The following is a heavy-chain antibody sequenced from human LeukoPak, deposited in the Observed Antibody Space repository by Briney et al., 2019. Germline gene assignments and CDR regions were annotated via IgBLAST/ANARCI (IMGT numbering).Heavy chain of an antibody. J-gene: IGHJ4*02. CDR1: GYTFTSYD. CDR2: MNSGGGTT. Sequence: ASVKVSCKASGYTFTSYDINWVRQAPGQGLEWMGKMNSGGGTTTYAQKFQGRVTMTRDTPTSTVYMEMSSLRPEDTAVYYCAREESGGLFDYWGQGTLVTVSS. V-gene: IGHV1-46*01. D-gene: IGHD3-16*01. CDR3: AREESGGLFDY.